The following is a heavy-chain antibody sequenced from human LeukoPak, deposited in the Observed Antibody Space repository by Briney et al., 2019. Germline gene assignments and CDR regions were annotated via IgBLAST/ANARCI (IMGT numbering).Heavy chain of an antibody. V-gene: IGHV1-69*06. J-gene: IGHJ4*02. CDR3: AREHDSSGYLYYFDY. CDR2: IIPIFGTA. D-gene: IGHD3-22*01. Sequence: ASVKVSCKASGGTFSSYAISWVRQAPGQGLEWMGGIIPIFGTANYAQKLQGRVTITADKSTSTAYMELSSLRSEDTAVYYCAREHDSSGYLYYFDYWGQGTLVTVSS. CDR1: GGTFSSYA.